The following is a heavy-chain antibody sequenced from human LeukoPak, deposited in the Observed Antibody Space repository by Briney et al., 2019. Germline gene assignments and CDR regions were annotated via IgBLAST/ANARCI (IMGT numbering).Heavy chain of an antibody. CDR1: GFTFSSYG. CDR2: IRYDGTNK. Sequence: GGSLRLSCAASGFTFSSYGMHWVRQAPGKGLEWVAFIRYDGTNKYYADSVKGRFTISRDNSKNTLYLQMNSLRTEDTAVYYCAKDGVIGAADIDYYYYMDVWGKGTTVTVSS. D-gene: IGHD6-13*01. CDR3: AKDGVIGAADIDYYYYMDV. V-gene: IGHV3-30*02. J-gene: IGHJ6*03.